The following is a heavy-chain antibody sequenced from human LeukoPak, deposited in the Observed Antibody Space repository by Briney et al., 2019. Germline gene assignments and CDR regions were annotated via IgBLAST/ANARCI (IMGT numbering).Heavy chain of an antibody. V-gene: IGHV3-66*01. CDR3: ARGSTSYGMDV. CDR2: IYSGGST. D-gene: IGHD3-10*01. J-gene: IGHJ6*02. CDR1: GFTVSSNY. Sequence: PGGSLRLSCAASGFTVSSNYMSWVRQALGKGLEWVSVIYSGGSTYYADYVKGRFTIPRDNSKNTLYLQMNRLRAEDTAVYYCARGSTSYGMDVWGQGTTVTVSS.